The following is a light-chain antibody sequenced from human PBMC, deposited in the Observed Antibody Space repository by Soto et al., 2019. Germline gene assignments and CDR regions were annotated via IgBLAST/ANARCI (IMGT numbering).Light chain of an antibody. J-gene: IGKJ5*01. CDR3: QQHNKWPIT. Sequence: ILLTQSPDTLSVSPGERATLSCRASQSVGSTLAWYQQKPGQAPRLLIYGATTRAAGLPARSSGSGSGTEFTLTISSLQSEDFAVYYRQQHNKWPITFGQGTRLEIK. CDR2: GAT. CDR1: QSVGST. V-gene: IGKV3-15*01.